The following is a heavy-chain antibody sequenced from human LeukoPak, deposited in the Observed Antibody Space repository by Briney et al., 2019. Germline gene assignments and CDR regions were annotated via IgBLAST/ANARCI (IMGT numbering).Heavy chain of an antibody. Sequence: PGGSLRLSCVASGFTFSTNWMYWVRQAPGKGLVWVSRINSDGRSMGYADSVKGRFTISRDNAYNTLYLQMNSLRAGDTALYYCASGGRVGDIFDIWGQGTMVRVSS. CDR2: INSDGRSM. J-gene: IGHJ3*02. V-gene: IGHV3-74*01. D-gene: IGHD2-15*01. CDR1: GFTFSTNW. CDR3: ASGGRVGDIFDI.